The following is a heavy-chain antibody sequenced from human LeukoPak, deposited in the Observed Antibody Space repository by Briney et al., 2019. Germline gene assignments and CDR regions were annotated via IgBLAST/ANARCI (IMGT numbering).Heavy chain of an antibody. D-gene: IGHD3-3*01. CDR1: GFTFSNAK. J-gene: IGHJ4*02. CDR2: IKSKTDGGTT. V-gene: IGHV3-15*01. CDR3: TGGVESGNYLHY. Sequence: ADSLTLSCAASGFTFSNAKMSWVRQAPGKGLEWVGRIKSKTDGGTTDYAAPVKGRFTISRDDSKNTLYLQMITLETEDTAVYYCTGGVESGNYLHYWGQGTLVTVSS.